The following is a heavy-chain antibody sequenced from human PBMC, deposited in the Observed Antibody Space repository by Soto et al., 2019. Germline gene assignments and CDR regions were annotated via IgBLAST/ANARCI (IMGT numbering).Heavy chain of an antibody. CDR3: AGAYYYDSSGFGYFDH. CDR2: IIPIFGTA. D-gene: IGHD3-22*01. V-gene: IGHV1-69*01. Sequence: SVKVSCKASGGTFSSYAISWVRQAPGQGLEWMGGIIPIFGTANYAQKFQGRVTITADESTSTAYMELGSLRSEDTAVYYCAGAYYYDSSGFGYFDHWGQGTLVTVSS. CDR1: GGTFSSYA. J-gene: IGHJ4*02.